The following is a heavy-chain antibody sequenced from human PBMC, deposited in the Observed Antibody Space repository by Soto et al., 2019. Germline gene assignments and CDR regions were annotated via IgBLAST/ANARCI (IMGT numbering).Heavy chain of an antibody. Sequence: ASVKVSCKASGYTFTSYDINWVRQATGQGLEWMGWMNPNGGNTGYAQKFQGRVTMTRNTSISTAYMELSSLRSADTAGYYCGRGQGWLQFPTWFVPWGQGTLVTVSP. CDR2: MNPNGGNT. J-gene: IGHJ5*02. CDR3: GRGQGWLQFPTWFVP. V-gene: IGHV1-8*01. CDR1: GYTFTSYD. D-gene: IGHD5-12*01.